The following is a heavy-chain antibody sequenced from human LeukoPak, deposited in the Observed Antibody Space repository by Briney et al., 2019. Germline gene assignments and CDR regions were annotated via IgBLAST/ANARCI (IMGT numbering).Heavy chain of an antibody. J-gene: IGHJ4*02. Sequence: GGSLRLSCADSGITFSSFAMSWVRQLPGKGLEWVSGITSSGGGTYYAESVKGRFTISRDNSKNTVYMQMNSLRVEDTAIYYCAKDQTIAGVNFFDFWGQGTLVTVSS. CDR1: GITFSSFA. CDR3: AKDQTIAGVNFFDF. CDR2: ITSSGGGT. D-gene: IGHD1-26*01. V-gene: IGHV3-23*01.